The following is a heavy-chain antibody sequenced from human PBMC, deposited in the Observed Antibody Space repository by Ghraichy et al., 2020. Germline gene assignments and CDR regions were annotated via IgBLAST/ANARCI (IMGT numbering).Heavy chain of an antibody. CDR1: GGSITTYK. J-gene: IGHJ4*02. Sequence: ESLNISCTVSGGSITTYKWSWIRQSPGKGLEWIGYISYSGSTNYSPSLRSRFSMSFDTPKNQFSLKLTSVTAADTAVYYCAREWSSFDYWGQGILVTVSS. V-gene: IGHV4-59*01. D-gene: IGHD2-8*01. CDR3: AREWSSFDY. CDR2: ISYSGST.